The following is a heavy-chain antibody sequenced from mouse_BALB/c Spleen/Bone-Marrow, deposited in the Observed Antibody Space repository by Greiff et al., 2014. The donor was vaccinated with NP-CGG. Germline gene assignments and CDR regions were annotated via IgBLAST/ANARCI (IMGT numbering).Heavy chain of an antibody. Sequence: QLQEPGPELVKPGASVKMSCKASGYTFTSSVMHWVKQKPGQGLEWIGYINPYNDGNKYNEKFKGKATLTSDKSFSTAYMELSSLTSEDSAVYYCARPYYGNYDAMDYWGQGTSVTVSS. CDR2: INPYNDGN. CDR1: GYTFTSSV. J-gene: IGHJ4*01. CDR3: ARPYYGNYDAMDY. D-gene: IGHD2-10*01. V-gene: IGHV1-14*01.